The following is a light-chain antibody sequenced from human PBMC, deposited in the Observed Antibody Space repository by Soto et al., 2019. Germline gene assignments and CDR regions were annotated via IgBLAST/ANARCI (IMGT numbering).Light chain of an antibody. V-gene: IGKV1-5*01. CDR1: QSISRW. CDR3: QQYNSYSPLT. Sequence: DIQMIRSPSTLTSSVGDRVTITCRASQSISRWLAWYQQKPGKAPNLLIYDASSLQSGVPSRFSGSGSGTEFALTISSLQPDDFATYYCQQYNSYSPLTFGGGTKVEIK. CDR2: DAS. J-gene: IGKJ4*01.